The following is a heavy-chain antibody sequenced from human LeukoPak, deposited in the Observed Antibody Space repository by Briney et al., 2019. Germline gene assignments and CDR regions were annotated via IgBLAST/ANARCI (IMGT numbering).Heavy chain of an antibody. CDR2: ISNDGNSQ. CDR1: GFTFSRYA. Sequence: GGSLRLSCAASGFTFSRYAVHWVRQAPGKGLEWVAVISNDGNSQYYTDSVKGRFTISRDNSKNTLYLQMNSLRFDDTALYYCARDLTVTTYYFYYGMDVWGHGTTVIVAS. D-gene: IGHD4-17*01. J-gene: IGHJ6*02. CDR3: ARDLTVTTYYFYYGMDV. V-gene: IGHV3-30-3*01.